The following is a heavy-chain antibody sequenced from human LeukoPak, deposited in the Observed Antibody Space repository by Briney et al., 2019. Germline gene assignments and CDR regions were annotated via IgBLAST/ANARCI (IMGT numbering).Heavy chain of an antibody. Sequence: GASVKVSCKASGYTFTGYYMHWVRQAPGQGLEWMGRINPNSGGTNYAQKFQGRVTMTRDTSISTAYMELSRLRSDDTAVYYCARDGDIVVVPAARPGRRQDYWGQGTLVTVSS. CDR2: INPNSGGT. D-gene: IGHD2-2*01. J-gene: IGHJ4*02. CDR3: ARDGDIVVVPAARPGRRQDY. V-gene: IGHV1-2*06. CDR1: GYTFTGYY.